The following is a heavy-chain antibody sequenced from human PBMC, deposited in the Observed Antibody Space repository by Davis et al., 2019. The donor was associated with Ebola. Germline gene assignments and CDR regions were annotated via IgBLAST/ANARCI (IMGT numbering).Heavy chain of an antibody. CDR3: AGRWGDYFDY. Sequence: PGGSLRLSCAASGFTFSTYAMSWVRQAPGKGLEWVSGISGSGGSSYHADSVKGRFTISRDNANNTLFLQMSSLRAEDTAVYYCAGRWGDYFDYWGQGSLVTVSS. V-gene: IGHV3-23*01. CDR2: ISGSGGSS. J-gene: IGHJ4*02. D-gene: IGHD7-27*01. CDR1: GFTFSTYA.